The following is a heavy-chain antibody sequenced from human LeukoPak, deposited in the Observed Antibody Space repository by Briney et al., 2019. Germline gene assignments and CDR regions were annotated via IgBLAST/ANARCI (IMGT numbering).Heavy chain of an antibody. Sequence: GGSLRLSCAASGFTFSSYAMSWVRQAPGKGLEWVSAISGSGGSTYYADSVKGRFTISRDNSKSTLYLQMNSLRAEDTAVYYCAKGGCSSTSCYASWFDPWGQGTLVTVSS. CDR3: AKGGCSSTSCYASWFDP. J-gene: IGHJ5*02. CDR2: ISGSGGST. V-gene: IGHV3-23*01. CDR1: GFTFSSYA. D-gene: IGHD2-2*01.